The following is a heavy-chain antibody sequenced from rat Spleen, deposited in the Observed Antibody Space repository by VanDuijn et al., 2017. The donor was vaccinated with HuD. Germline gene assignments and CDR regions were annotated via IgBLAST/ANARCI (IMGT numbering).Heavy chain of an antibody. Sequence: EVQLVESGGGLVQPGRSLKLSCAASGFTFSDYNMAWVRQAPKKGLEWVATLSYDGSSTYYRDSVKGRFSISRDIAKSTLYLQMDSLRSEDTATYYCATSPYYWYFDFWGPGTMVTVSS. V-gene: IGHV5-7*01. CDR3: ATSPYYWYFDF. D-gene: IGHD3-8*01. J-gene: IGHJ1*01. CDR1: GFTFSDYN. CDR2: LSYDGSST.